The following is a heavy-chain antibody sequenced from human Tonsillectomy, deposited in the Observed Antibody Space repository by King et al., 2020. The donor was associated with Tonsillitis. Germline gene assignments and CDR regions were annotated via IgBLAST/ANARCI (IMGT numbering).Heavy chain of an antibody. J-gene: IGHJ4*02. V-gene: IGHV3-49*03. CDR3: PREGKFGELMAHDY. D-gene: IGHD3-10*01. Sequence: VQLVESGGGLVQPGRSLRLSCTASGFTFGDYGMSWFRQAPGKGLEWVGFIRNKAYGGTIEYAASVKGRFTISRDDSESIAYLQMNTLKTEDTAVYYCPREGKFGELMAHDYWGQGTLVTVSS. CDR2: IRNKAYGGTI. CDR1: GFTFGDYG.